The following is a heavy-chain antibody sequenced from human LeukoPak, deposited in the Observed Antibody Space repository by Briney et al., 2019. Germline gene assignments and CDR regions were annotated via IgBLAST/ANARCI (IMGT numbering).Heavy chain of an antibody. CDR2: ISGYVGTT. D-gene: IGHD1-1*01. CDR1: GFTFASFA. CDR3: TKVAGDWNARP. Sequence: PGGSLRLSCAASGFTFASFAMSWVRKVPGKGLEWVSSISGYVGTTYYADPVKGRFTISRDNSKNMVYLQMNSLRVEDTAVYYCTKVAGDWNARPWGRGTLVTVSS. J-gene: IGHJ5*02. V-gene: IGHV3-23*01.